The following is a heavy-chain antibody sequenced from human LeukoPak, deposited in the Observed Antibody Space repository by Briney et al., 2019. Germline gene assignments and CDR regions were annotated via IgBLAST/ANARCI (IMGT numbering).Heavy chain of an antibody. CDR3: ARGRHRRITMVRGVHYYGMDV. Sequence: SETLSLTCSVSGGSVSSGNYYWGWIRQPPGKGLEWIGEINHSGSTNYNPSLKSRVTISVDTSKNQFSLKLSSVTAADTAVYYCARGRHRRITMVRGVHYYGMDVWGQGTTVTVSS. D-gene: IGHD3-10*01. CDR2: INHSGST. V-gene: IGHV4-39*07. CDR1: GGSVSSGNYY. J-gene: IGHJ6*02.